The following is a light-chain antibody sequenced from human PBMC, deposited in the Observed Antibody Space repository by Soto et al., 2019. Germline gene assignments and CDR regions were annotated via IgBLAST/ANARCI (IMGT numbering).Light chain of an antibody. V-gene: IGKV1-12*01. CDR3: QHADSFPLIP. CDR2: AAS. CDR1: RCLRAG. Sequence: DFHITQCPSTGSRSVGHRVTIACRSSRCLRAGVAWYQQKPGKATKLLIXAASSLXXGVPSRFSGSGSGTDCTLNVICLQTEDFAPYYSQHADSFPLIPFGLGTRLEIK. J-gene: IGKJ5*01.